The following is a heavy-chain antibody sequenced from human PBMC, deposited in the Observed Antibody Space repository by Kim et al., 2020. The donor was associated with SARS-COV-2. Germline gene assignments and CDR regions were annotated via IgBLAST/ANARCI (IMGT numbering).Heavy chain of an antibody. CDR2: SSSNGGST. J-gene: IGHJ4*02. D-gene: IGHD3-10*01. V-gene: IGHV3-64D*09. Sequence: GGSLRLSCSASGFTFSSYAMHWVRQAPGKGLEYVSASSSNGGSTYYADSVKGRFTISRDNSKNTLYLQMSSLRAEDTAVYYCVKDRLLWSLPGGQGTLVTVSS. CDR1: GFTFSSYA. CDR3: VKDRLLWSLP.